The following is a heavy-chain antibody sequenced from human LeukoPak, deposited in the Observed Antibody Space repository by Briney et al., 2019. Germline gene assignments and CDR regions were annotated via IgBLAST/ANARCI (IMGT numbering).Heavy chain of an antibody. CDR3: ARDRKYGSESLRRLDY. Sequence: PSQTLSLTCTVSGGSISGDDYYWSWIRQPPGKGLEWIGYISYSGNTYYNPSLKSRVTISVDTSKNQFSLKLSSVTVADTAVYYCARDRKYGSESLRRLDYWGQGTLVTVSS. CDR2: ISYSGNT. V-gene: IGHV4-30-4*01. J-gene: IGHJ4*02. D-gene: IGHD3-10*01. CDR1: GGSISGDDYY.